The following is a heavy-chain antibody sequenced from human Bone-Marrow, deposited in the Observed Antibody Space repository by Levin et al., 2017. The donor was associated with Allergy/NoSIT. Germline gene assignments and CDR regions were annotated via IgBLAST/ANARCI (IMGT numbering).Heavy chain of an antibody. D-gene: IGHD1-1*01. V-gene: IGHV1-8*01. CDR2: MNANNGNT. J-gene: IGHJ3*02. Sequence: PLASVKVSCRASGYTFTSYDINWVRQATGQGLEWMGWMNANNGNTGYAQKFQGRVTMTRSTSISTAYMELNSLRSEDTAVYYCARGTTETNDAFDIWGQGTMVIVSS. CDR1: GYTFTSYD. CDR3: ARGTTETNDAFDI.